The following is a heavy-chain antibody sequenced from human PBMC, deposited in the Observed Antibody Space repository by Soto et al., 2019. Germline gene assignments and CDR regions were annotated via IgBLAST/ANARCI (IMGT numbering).Heavy chain of an antibody. CDR2: IYYSGST. Sequence: SEILSLTCTVSGGSISSYYWSWIRQPPGKGLEWIGYIYYSGSTTYNTSLKSRVTISVDTSKNQFSLKLSSVTAADTAVYYCARFSPLTPGGVAFDIWGQGTMVTVSS. J-gene: IGHJ3*02. D-gene: IGHD3-10*01. CDR1: GGSISSYY. V-gene: IGHV4-59*08. CDR3: ARFSPLTPGGVAFDI.